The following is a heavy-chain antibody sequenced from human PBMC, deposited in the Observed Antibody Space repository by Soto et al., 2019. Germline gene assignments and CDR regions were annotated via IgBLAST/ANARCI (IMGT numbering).Heavy chain of an antibody. D-gene: IGHD2-2*02. J-gene: IGHJ4*02. CDR3: ARSLQIVPAAIAY. CDR2: INAGNGNT. CDR1: GYTFTSYA. V-gene: IGHV1-3*01. Sequence: ASVKVSCKASGYTFTSYAMHRVRQAPGQRLEWMGWINAGNGNTKYSQKFQGRVTITRDTSASTAYMELSSLRSEDTAVYYCARSLQIVPAAIAYWGQGTLVTVSS.